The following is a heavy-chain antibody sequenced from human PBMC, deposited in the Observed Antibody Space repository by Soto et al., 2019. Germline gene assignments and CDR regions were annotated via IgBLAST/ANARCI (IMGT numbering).Heavy chain of an antibody. CDR1: GLTFSSYA. CDR2: ISGSGGIT. V-gene: IGHV3-23*01. J-gene: IGHJ4*02. D-gene: IGHD2-2*01. Sequence: GGSLRLSCAASGLTFSSYAMSWVRQAPGKGLEWVSTISGSGGITYYADSVKGRFTISRDNSKNTLFLQMNSLRADDTAVYYCAKEGYCSSSSCPTFDYWGQGALVTVSS. CDR3: AKEGYCSSSSCPTFDY.